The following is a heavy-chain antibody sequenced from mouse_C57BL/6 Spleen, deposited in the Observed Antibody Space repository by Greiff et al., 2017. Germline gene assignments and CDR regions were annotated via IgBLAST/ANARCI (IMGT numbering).Heavy chain of an antibody. CDR1: GYTFTSYW. CDR2: IYPGSGST. CDR3: ARGAGLLLYYYAMDY. D-gene: IGHD2-3*01. V-gene: IGHV1-55*01. Sequence: QVQLQQPGAELVKPGASVKMSCKASGYTFTSYWITWVKQRPGQGLEWIGDIYPGSGSTNYNEKFKSKATLTVDTSSSTAYMQLSSLTSEYSAVYYCARGAGLLLYYYAMDYWGQGTSVTVSS. J-gene: IGHJ4*01.